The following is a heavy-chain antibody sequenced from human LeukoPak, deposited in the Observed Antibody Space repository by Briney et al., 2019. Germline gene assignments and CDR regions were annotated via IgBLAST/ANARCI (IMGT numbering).Heavy chain of an antibody. CDR1: GYTFTGYY. D-gene: IGHD3-22*01. CDR3: ARDAYYYDSSGVFDI. CDR2: INPNSGGT. J-gene: IGHJ3*02. Sequence: ASVKVSCKASGYTFTGYYMHWVRQAPGQGLEWMGWINPNSGGTNYAQKFQGRVTMTRDTSISTAYMELSRLRSDDTAVYYYARDAYYYDSSGVFDIWGQGTMVTVSS. V-gene: IGHV1-2*02.